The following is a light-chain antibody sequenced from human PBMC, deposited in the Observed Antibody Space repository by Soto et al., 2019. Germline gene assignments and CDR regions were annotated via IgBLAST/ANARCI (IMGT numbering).Light chain of an antibody. V-gene: IGLV2-8*01. J-gene: IGLJ2*01. CDR2: EVS. Sequence: QSALTQPPSASGSPGQSVTISCTGTSSDVGGYNYVSWYQQHPGKAPKLMIYEVSKRPSGVPDRFSGSKSGNTAPLTVSGLQAEDEADYYCSSYAGSNKTVFGGGTKLTVL. CDR3: SSYAGSNKTV. CDR1: SSDVGGYNY.